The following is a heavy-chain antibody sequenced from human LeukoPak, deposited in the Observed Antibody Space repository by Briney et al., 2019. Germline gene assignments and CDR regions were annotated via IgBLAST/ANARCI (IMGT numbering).Heavy chain of an antibody. Sequence: PSETLSLTCSVSGVSISGISDYWGWIRQPPGKGLEWIGSIYYSGSTYYNPSLKSRVTISVDTSKNQFSLKLSSVTAADTAVYYCAGGRSSVLGYWGQGTLVTVSS. D-gene: IGHD6-19*01. V-gene: IGHV4-39*01. J-gene: IGHJ4*02. CDR3: AGGRSSVLGY. CDR2: IYYSGST. CDR1: GVSISGISDY.